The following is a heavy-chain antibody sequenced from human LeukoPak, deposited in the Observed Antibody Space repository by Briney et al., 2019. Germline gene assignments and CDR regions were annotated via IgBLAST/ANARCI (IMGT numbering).Heavy chain of an antibody. Sequence: WGSLRLSCAASGFTFSSYGIHWVRQAPGKGLEWVAVISNTGSNKYYAGSVKGRFTVSRDNSKNTVYLQMNSLRTEDTAVYYCAKWGSGYYFDYWGQGTLVTVPS. CDR3: AKWGSGYYFDY. V-gene: IGHV3-30*18. D-gene: IGHD3-16*01. CDR2: ISNTGSNK. J-gene: IGHJ4*02. CDR1: GFTFSSYG.